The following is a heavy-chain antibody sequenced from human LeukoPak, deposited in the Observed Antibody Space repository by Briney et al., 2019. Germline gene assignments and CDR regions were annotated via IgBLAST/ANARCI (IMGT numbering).Heavy chain of an antibody. CDR2: INPYDNST. J-gene: IGHJ3*01. CDR1: GYTLTELS. Sequence: ASVKVSCKVSGYTLTELSMHWVRQAPGKGLEWVGTINPYDNSTNYAQKFQGRVTMTRDMSTSTVYMELNSLRSEDTAVYYCAKELNSYGYAFDVWGQGTMVTVSS. D-gene: IGHD5-18*01. CDR3: AKELNSYGYAFDV. V-gene: IGHV1-46*01.